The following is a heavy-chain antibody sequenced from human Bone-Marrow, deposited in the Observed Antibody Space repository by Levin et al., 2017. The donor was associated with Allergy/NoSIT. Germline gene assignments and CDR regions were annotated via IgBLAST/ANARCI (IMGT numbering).Heavy chain of an antibody. Sequence: PAASVKVSCQASGYRFTSYHIQWARQAPGQGFEWMAWINPNSGRTKSSEKFQGRVTVTSDTSITTVYMDLSRLTSDDTAVYYCARSEYKNFPLDLWGQGTLVTVSS. CDR1: GYRFTSYH. CDR2: INPNSGRT. J-gene: IGHJ5*02. V-gene: IGHV1-2*02. D-gene: IGHD2/OR15-2a*01. CDR3: ARSEYKNFPLDL.